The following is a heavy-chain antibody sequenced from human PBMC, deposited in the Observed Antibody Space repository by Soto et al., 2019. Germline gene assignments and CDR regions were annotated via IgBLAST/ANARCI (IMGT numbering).Heavy chain of an antibody. V-gene: IGHV3-23*01. J-gene: IGHJ4*02. CDR3: ATQDFRGPTGTT. Sequence: EVQLLESGGGLVQPGGSLRLSCAASGFTFSSSAMGWVRQAPGKGLEWLSLISADGDRTYYAIPVQGRFTISRDNSKNTIHLQVNSLRAEDTAVYYCATQDFRGPTGTTWGQGTLVTVSS. CDR1: GFTFSSSA. CDR2: ISADGDRT. D-gene: IGHD1-1*01.